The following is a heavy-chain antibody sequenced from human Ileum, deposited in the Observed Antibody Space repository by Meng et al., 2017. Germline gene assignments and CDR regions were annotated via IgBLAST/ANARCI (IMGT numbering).Heavy chain of an antibody. CDR1: CGPISNPNYS. Sequence: ESGPGTGEPFGPLAPTLTVSCGPISNPNYSWAWIRQPPGKGLEWIGRMSYSGSTYFNPSLKSRVAISVDTSNNQVSLKLSFVTAADTAVYYCARGGAVAGVWWYFDLWGRGTLVTVSS. V-gene: IGHV4-39*07. J-gene: IGHJ2*01. CDR3: ARGGAVAGVWWYFDL. D-gene: IGHD6-19*01. CDR2: MSYSGST.